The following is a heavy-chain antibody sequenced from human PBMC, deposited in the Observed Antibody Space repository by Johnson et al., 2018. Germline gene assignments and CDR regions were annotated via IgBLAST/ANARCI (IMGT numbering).Heavy chain of an antibody. CDR2: ISWNRGSI. CDR1: GFTFDDYA. J-gene: IGHJ3*02. D-gene: IGHD5-18*01. CDR3: AKGSLPAMVPEAFDI. V-gene: IGHV3-9*01. Sequence: VQLVESGGGLVQPCRSLRLSCAASGFTFDDYAMNWVRQAPGKGLEWVSGISWNRGSIGYVDSVKGRFTISRDHAKNSLYLQMNSLRNGDTAFYYCAKGSLPAMVPEAFDIWGQWTMVTVSS.